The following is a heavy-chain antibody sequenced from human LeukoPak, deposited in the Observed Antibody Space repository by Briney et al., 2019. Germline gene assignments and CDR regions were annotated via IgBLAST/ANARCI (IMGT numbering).Heavy chain of an antibody. Sequence: ASVKVSCKASGYTFSGYYIHWVRQTPGQGLEWMAWINPNSGGTNFAQKFQGRVTMTRDTSISTAYMELRSLDSDDTAVYYCARGYPLSTTAAGTYFQHWGQGTLVTVSS. CDR1: GYTFSGYY. D-gene: IGHD6-13*01. CDR3: ARGYPLSTTAAGTYFQH. V-gene: IGHV1-2*02. CDR2: INPNSGGT. J-gene: IGHJ1*01.